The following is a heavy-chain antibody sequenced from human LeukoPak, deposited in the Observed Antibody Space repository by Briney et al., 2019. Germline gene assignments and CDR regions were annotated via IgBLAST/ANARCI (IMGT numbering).Heavy chain of an antibody. CDR1: GFTFRTYG. D-gene: IGHD3-16*01. J-gene: IGHJ4*02. V-gene: IGHV3-30*02. CDR2: IRFDGGDK. Sequence: GGSLRLSCAASGFTFRTYGIHWVRQAPGKGLEWVAFIRFDGGDKYYADSVKGRFTISRDNSKNTLYLQMNSLRSEDTAVYYCAKGSSRDFLWGSTLDYWGQGTLVLVSS. CDR3: AKGSSRDFLWGSTLDY.